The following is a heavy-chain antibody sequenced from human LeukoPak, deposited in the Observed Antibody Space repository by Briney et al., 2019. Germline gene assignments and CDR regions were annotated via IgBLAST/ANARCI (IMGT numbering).Heavy chain of an antibody. D-gene: IGHD4-17*01. J-gene: IGHJ4*02. CDR2: IFTSGST. Sequence: SETLSLTCNVSGGSISSGSYYWSWIRQPAGKGLEWIGRIFTSGSTNYSPSLKSRVTISVDTSKSQFSLKLSSVTAADTAVYYCARHHAVTRTFDYWGQGTLVTVSS. CDR3: ARHHAVTRTFDY. CDR1: GGSISSGSYY. V-gene: IGHV4-61*02.